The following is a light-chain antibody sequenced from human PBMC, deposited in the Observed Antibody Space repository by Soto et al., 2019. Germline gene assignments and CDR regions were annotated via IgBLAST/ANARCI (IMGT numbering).Light chain of an antibody. CDR2: DAS. V-gene: IGKV1-5*01. CDR1: QSISSW. Sequence: DIQMTQSPSTLSASVGDRVTITCRASQSISSWLAWYQQKPGKAPKLLIYDASSLESGVPSRFSGSGSGTEFTLTISRLQPDDFAEDYCQQYNSYWKFGQGTKVEIK. J-gene: IGKJ1*01. CDR3: QQYNSYWK.